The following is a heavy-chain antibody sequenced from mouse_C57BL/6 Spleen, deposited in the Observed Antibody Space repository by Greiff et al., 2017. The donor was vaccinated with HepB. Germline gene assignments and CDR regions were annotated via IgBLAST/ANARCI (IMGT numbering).Heavy chain of an antibody. CDR3: ARNTGYYFDY. CDR2: ISSGSSTI. J-gene: IGHJ2*01. D-gene: IGHD1-1*01. V-gene: IGHV5-17*01. CDR1: GFTFSDYG. Sequence: EVHLVESGGGLVKPGGSLKLSCAASGFTFSDYGMHWVRQAPEKGLEWVAYISSGSSTIYYADTVKGRFTISRDNAKNTLFLQMTSLRSEDTAMYYCARNTGYYFDYWGQGTTLTVSS.